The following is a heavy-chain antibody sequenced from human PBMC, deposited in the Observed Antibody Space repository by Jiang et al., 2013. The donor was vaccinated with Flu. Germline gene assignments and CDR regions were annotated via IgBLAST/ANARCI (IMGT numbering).Heavy chain of an antibody. Sequence: PGKGLEWVAAISYDGSAEFCADSVKGRFTISRDNSKNMLYLQMNSLRAEDTAFYYCAKNAQDYGQICQYDYWGQGTLVTVSS. CDR2: ISYDGSAE. J-gene: IGHJ4*02. CDR3: AKNAQDYGQICQYDY. V-gene: IGHV3-30*18. D-gene: IGHD4-17*01.